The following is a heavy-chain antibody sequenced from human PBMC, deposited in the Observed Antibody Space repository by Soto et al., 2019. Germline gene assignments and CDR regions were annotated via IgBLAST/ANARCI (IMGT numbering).Heavy chain of an antibody. J-gene: IGHJ6*02. CDR2: INPNSGGT. Sequence: GASVKVSCKASGYTFPGYYMHWVRQAPGQGLEWNGWINPNSGGTNYAQKFQGWVTMTRDTSISTAYMELSRLRSDDTAVYYCAREEGRYSSSWLRYYYSGMDVWGQGTTVNVSS. CDR3: AREEGRYSSSWLRYYYSGMDV. D-gene: IGHD6-13*01. CDR1: GYTFPGYY. V-gene: IGHV1-2*04.